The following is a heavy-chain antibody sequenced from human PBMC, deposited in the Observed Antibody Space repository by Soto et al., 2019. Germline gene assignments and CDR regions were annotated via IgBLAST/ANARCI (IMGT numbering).Heavy chain of an antibody. CDR1: GFTFSSDT. J-gene: IGHJ4*02. Sequence: EVLLVESGGGLVKPGGSLRLSCAASGFTFSSDTMNWVRQAPGKGLEWVSSISSTSSYIYYAESVKGRFTIPRDNARNSWYLQMNSLRAEDTAVYYCAREGSYWNDVGPDWGQGTLVTVSS. D-gene: IGHD1-1*01. CDR2: ISSTSSYI. CDR3: AREGSYWNDVGPD. V-gene: IGHV3-21*02.